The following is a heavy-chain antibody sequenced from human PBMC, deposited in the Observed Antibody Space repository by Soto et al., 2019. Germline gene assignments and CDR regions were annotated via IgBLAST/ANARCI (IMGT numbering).Heavy chain of an antibody. V-gene: IGHV3-23*01. Sequence: AGSMTLSCAASGYTFSSYAVAWVRQAPGKGLEWVSAIRGSGGGTYYADSVEGRFTISRDNSNNTLYLQMNSLRAEDTAVYYCAKETYSGPLDYWGQGTLVTVSS. D-gene: IGHD2-15*01. CDR1: GYTFSSYA. J-gene: IGHJ4*02. CDR3: AKETYSGPLDY. CDR2: IRGSGGGT.